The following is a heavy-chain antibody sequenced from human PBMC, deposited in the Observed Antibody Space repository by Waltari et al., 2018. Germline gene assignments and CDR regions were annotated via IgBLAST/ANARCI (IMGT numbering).Heavy chain of an antibody. CDR3: ASRYCGGDCYGGDAFDI. CDR2: IIPIFGTA. V-gene: IGHV1-69*01. D-gene: IGHD2-21*02. Sequence: QVQLVQSGAEVKKPGSSVKVSCQASGGTFRSYAISWVRQAPGQGLEWMGGIIPIFGTANYAQKFQGRVTITADESTSTAYMELSSLRSEDTAVYYCASRYCGGDCYGGDAFDIWGRGTMVTVSS. CDR1: GGTFRSYA. J-gene: IGHJ3*02.